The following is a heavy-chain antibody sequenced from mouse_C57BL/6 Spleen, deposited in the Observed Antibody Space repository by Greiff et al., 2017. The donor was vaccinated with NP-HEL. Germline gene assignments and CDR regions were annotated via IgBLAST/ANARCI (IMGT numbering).Heavy chain of an antibody. CDR3: ARWGGYPLDY. Sequence: QVQLKESGPELVKPGASVKISCKASGYSFTSYYIHWVKQRPGQGLEWIGWIYPGSGNTKYNEKFKGKATLTADTSSSTAYMQLSSLTSEDSAVYYCARWGGYPLDYWGQGTTLTVSS. CDR2: IYPGSGNT. V-gene: IGHV1-66*01. CDR1: GYSFTSYY. J-gene: IGHJ2*01. D-gene: IGHD2-14*01.